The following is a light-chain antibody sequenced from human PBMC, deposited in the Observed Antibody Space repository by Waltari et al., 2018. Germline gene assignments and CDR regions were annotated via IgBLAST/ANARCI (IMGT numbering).Light chain of an antibody. V-gene: IGKV1-13*02. CDR3: QQGNSYPYS. Sequence: IQTSQYASALSAAVGDRVRITCRASQGITSYLNWYQQKPGKAPKLLIYYANSLASGVPSRFSGSGSGTEFTLTISSLQPEDFATYYCQQGNSYPYSFGQGTKVEIK. CDR2: YAN. CDR1: QGITSY. J-gene: IGKJ2*03.